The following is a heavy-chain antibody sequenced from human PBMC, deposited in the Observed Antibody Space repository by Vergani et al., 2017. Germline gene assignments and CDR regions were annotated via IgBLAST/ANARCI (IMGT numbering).Heavy chain of an antibody. CDR2: ISMSGDIS. D-gene: IGHD5-12*01. CDR3: TKGSRGYTGYFFDY. CDR1: GFTFFNFA. J-gene: IGHJ4*02. V-gene: IGHV3-23*01. Sequence: EVQLLESGGALVQPGGSLRLSCAASGFTFFNFAMGWVRQAPGKGLEWVSSISMSGDISYYADSVKGRFTISRDTSKNTLHLQMNSLRADDTAVYYCTKGSRGYTGYFFDYWGKGTLVTVSS.